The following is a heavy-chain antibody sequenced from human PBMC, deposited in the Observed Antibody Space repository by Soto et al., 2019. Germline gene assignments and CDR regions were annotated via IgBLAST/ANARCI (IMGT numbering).Heavy chain of an antibody. CDR2: ISYDGSNK. CDR1: GFTFGTYG. CDR3: AKDHLKGFWSGIPGWFDP. D-gene: IGHD3-3*01. Sequence: PGGSLRLSCAASGFTFGTYGMHWVRQAPGKGLEWVAVISYDGSNKYYADSVKGRFTISRDNSKNTLYLQMNSLRAEDTAVYYCAKDHLKGFWSGIPGWFDPWGQGTLVTVSS. J-gene: IGHJ5*02. V-gene: IGHV3-30*18.